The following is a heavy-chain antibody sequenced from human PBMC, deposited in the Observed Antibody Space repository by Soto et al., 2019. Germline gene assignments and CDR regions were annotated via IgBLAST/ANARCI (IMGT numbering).Heavy chain of an antibody. D-gene: IGHD6-13*01. CDR3: AKNSGYSSSWYTPPYYGMDV. CDR1: GYTFTSYY. Sequence: GASVKVSCKASGYTFTSYYMHWVRQAPGQGLEWMGIINPSGGSTSYAQKLQGRFTISRDNSKNTLYLQMNSLRAEDTAVYYCAKNSGYSSSWYTPPYYGMDVWGQGTTVTVSS. CDR2: INPSGGST. J-gene: IGHJ6*02. V-gene: IGHV1-46*01.